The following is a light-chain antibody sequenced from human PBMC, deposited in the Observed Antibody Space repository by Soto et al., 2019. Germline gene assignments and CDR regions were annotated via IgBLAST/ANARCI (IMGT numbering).Light chain of an antibody. J-gene: IGLJ2*01. V-gene: IGLV1-47*01. CDR2: RNN. Sequence: QSVLTQPPSASGTPGQRVTISCSGSSSNIGSNYVSWYQQLPGTAPKLLIYRNNQRPSGVPDRFSGSKSDTSASLAISGLRSEDEADYYCAAWDDNLSALFGGGTQLTVL. CDR1: SSNIGSNY. CDR3: AAWDDNLSAL.